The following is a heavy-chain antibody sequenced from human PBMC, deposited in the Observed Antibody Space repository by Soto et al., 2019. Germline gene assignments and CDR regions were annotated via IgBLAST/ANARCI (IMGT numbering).Heavy chain of an antibody. CDR1: GYTFASYA. CDR2: ISAYNGNT. V-gene: IGHV1-18*01. Sequence: QVQLVQSGAEVKKPGASVKVSCKASGYTFASYAISWMRQAPGQWLEWMGWISAYNGNTNYARKLQGRVTMTTDTSTSTAYMALRSLRSDDTAVYYCAIDPPPPDYWGPGTLVTVAS. CDR3: AIDPPPPDY. J-gene: IGHJ4*02.